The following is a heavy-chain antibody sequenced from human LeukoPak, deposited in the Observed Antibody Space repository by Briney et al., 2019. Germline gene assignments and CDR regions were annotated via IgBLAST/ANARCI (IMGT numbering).Heavy chain of an antibody. V-gene: IGHV3-30-3*01. CDR1: GFTFSSYA. CDR2: ISYDGSNK. D-gene: IGHD3-16*02. Sequence: GGSLRLSCAASGFTFSSYAMHWVRQAPGKGLEWVAVISYDGSNKYYADSVKGRFTISRDNSKNTLYLQMNSLRAEDTAVYYCARDRGVWGSYRYTSFDYWGQGTLVTVSS. CDR3: ARDRGVWGSYRYTSFDY. J-gene: IGHJ4*02.